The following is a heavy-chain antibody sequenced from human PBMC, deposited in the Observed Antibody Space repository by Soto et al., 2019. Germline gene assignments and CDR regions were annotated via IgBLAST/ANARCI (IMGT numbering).Heavy chain of an antibody. CDR2: ISGSGGST. CDR3: AKAREVMMIVVVNPFDP. CDR1: GFTFSSYA. J-gene: IGHJ5*02. Sequence: GGSLRLSCAASGFTFSSYAMSWVRQAPGKGLEWVSAISGSGGSTYYADSVKGRFTISRDNSKNTLYLQMNSLRAEDTAVYYCAKAREVMMIVVVNPFDPWGQGTLVTVSS. D-gene: IGHD3-22*01. V-gene: IGHV3-23*01.